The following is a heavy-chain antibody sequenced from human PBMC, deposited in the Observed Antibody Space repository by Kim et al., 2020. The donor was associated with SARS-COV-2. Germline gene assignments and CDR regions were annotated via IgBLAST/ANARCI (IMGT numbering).Heavy chain of an antibody. Sequence: EYAASVKGRFTISRDDSKSIAYLQMNSLKTEDTAVYYCTRGDFWSGYYFDYWGQGTLVTVSS. J-gene: IGHJ4*02. D-gene: IGHD3-3*01. V-gene: IGHV3-49*02. CDR3: TRGDFWSGYYFDY.